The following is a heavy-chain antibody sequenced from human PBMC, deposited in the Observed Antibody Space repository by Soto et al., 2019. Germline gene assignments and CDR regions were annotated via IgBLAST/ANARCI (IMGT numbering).Heavy chain of an antibody. V-gene: IGHV1-69*01. CDR1: GGTFSSYA. Sequence: QVQLVQSGAEVKKPGSSVKFSCKASGGTFSSYAISWVRQAPGQGLEWMGGSIPIFGTENYAQKFQGRVKITAEESTSTAYMELSSLRSEDTDVYYCARAGLERAVDRQWLNWFDPSGQGTLVTVSS. CDR2: SIPIFGTE. CDR3: ARAGLERAVDRQWLNWFDP. D-gene: IGHD3-22*01. J-gene: IGHJ5*02.